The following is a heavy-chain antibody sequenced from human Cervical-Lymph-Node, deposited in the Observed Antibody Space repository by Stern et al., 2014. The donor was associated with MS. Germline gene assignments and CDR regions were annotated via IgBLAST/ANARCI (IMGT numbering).Heavy chain of an antibody. J-gene: IGHJ5*02. CDR2: INTANGDT. Sequence: QVQLVEYGAEVKKPGASVKVSCKASGYTFTSYAIHWVRQAPGPRLEWMGRINTANGDTYYSEKFQGRVTFTRDTSANTAYMELFSLTSEDTTVYYCGRGQQSFDPWGQGTLVTVSA. V-gene: IGHV1-3*04. CDR1: GYTFTSYA. D-gene: IGHD6-13*01. CDR3: GRGQQSFDP.